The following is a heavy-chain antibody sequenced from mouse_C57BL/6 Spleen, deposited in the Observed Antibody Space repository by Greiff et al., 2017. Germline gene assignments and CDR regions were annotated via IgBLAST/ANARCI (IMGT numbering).Heavy chain of an antibody. Sequence: VQLQQSGAELVRPGASVTLSCKASGYTFTDYEMHWVKQTPVHGLEWIGAIDPETGGTAYNQKFTGKAILTADKSSSTAYMELRSLTSEDSAVYYCTRPGFYYYGSSPLAYWGQGTLVTVSA. CDR3: TRPGFYYYGSSPLAY. D-gene: IGHD1-1*01. CDR1: GYTFTDYE. V-gene: IGHV1-15*01. CDR2: IDPETGGT. J-gene: IGHJ3*01.